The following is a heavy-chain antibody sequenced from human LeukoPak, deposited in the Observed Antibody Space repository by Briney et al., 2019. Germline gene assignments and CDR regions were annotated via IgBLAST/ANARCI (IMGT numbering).Heavy chain of an antibody. D-gene: IGHD5-24*01. CDR1: GVSFSGYY. J-gene: IGHJ4*02. CDR3: ARTRWLQSLFDY. CDR2: INHSGST. Sequence: SETLSLTCVVYGVSFSGYYWSWIRQPPGKGLEWIGEINHSGSTNYNPSRKSRVTISVDTSKNQFSLKLRSVTAADTAVYYCARTRWLQSLFDYWGQGTLVTVSS. V-gene: IGHV4-34*01.